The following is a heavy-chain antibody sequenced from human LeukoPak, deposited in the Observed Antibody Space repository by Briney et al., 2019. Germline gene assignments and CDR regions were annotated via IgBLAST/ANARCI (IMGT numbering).Heavy chain of an antibody. Sequence: GESLKISCTGSGYSFTSYWIGWVRQMPGRGLEWTGIIYPGDSDTRYSPSFQGQVTISADKSISTAYLQWSSLKASDTAMYYCARHHSGCLVRASFDYWGRRTLVTVSS. CDR1: GYSFTSYW. V-gene: IGHV5-51*01. J-gene: IGHJ4*02. CDR2: IYPGDSDT. CDR3: ARHHSGCLVRASFDY. D-gene: IGHD6-19*01.